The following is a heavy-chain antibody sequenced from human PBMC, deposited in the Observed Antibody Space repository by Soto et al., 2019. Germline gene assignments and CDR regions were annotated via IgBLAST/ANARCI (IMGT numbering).Heavy chain of an antibody. CDR3: ASYGRWLRQLDY. CDR2: IYYSGST. Sequence: PSETLSLTCTVSGGSISSYYWSWIRQPPGKGLEWIGYIYYSGSTNYNPSLKSRVTISVDTSKNQFSLKLSSVTAADTAVYYCASYGRWLRQLDYWGQGTLVTVS. V-gene: IGHV4-59*01. J-gene: IGHJ4*02. CDR1: GGSISSYY. D-gene: IGHD5-12*01.